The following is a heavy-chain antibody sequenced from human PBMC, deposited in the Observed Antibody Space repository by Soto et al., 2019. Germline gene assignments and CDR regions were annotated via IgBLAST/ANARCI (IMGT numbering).Heavy chain of an antibody. J-gene: IGHJ4*02. V-gene: IGHV3-30-3*01. CDR3: VRSRLGELSLSDY. D-gene: IGHD3-16*02. Sequence: QVQLVESGGGVVQPGRSLRLSCAASGFTFSSYAMHWVRQAPGKGLEWVAVISYDGSNKYYADSVKGRFTISRDNSKNTLYLQMNSLRAEDTAVYYCVRSRLGELSLSDYWGQGTLVTVSS. CDR2: ISYDGSNK. CDR1: GFTFSSYA.